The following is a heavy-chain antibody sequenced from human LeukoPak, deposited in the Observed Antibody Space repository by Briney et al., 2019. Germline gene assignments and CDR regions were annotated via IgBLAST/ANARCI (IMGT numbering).Heavy chain of an antibody. V-gene: IGHV3-21*01. CDR3: AKDWRAGPGDAFDI. D-gene: IGHD6-13*01. Sequence: GGSLRLSCAASRFSFSSFSMNWVRQAPGKGLEWVSSISLAGDYIYYADLVRGRFTISRDDAKNSLYLQMNSLRAEDTGIYYCAKDWRAGPGDAFDIWGQGTMVTVSS. CDR2: ISLAGDYI. J-gene: IGHJ3*02. CDR1: RFSFSSFS.